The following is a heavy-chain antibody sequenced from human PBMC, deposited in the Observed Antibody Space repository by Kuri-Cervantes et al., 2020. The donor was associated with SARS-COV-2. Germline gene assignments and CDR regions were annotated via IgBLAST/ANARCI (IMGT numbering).Heavy chain of an antibody. V-gene: IGHV1-2*04. Sequence: ASVKVSCKASGYTLTEFYMHWVRQAPGQGLEWMGWINPNSGGTNYAQKFQGWVTMTRDTSISTAYMELSRLRSDDTAVYYCARSTSFRRLVVISQGGAFDIWGQGTMVTVSS. CDR1: GYTLTEFY. CDR2: INPNSGGT. D-gene: IGHD3-22*01. J-gene: IGHJ3*02. CDR3: ARSTSFRRLVVISQGGAFDI.